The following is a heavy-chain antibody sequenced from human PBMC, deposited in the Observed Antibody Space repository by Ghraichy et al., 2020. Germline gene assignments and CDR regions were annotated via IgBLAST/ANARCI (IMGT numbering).Heavy chain of an antibody. V-gene: IGHV3-21*01. CDR1: GFTFSSYG. CDR3: AREYYDFWSGYFIFSDY. CDR2: ISSSSSYI. D-gene: IGHD3-3*01. J-gene: IGHJ4*02. Sequence: GGSLRLSCAASGFTFSSYGMNWVRQAPGKGLEWVSAISSSSSYIYYADSVKGRFTISRDNAKNTLYLQMNSLRAEDTAVYYCAREYYDFWSGYFIFSDYWGQGTLVTVSS.